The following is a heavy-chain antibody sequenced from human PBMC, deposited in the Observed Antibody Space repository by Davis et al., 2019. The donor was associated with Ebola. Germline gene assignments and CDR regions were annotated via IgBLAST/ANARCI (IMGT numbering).Heavy chain of an antibody. CDR3: AREDVVVPAARGGFDYYYGMDV. Sequence: GGSLRLSCAASGFTFSSENMNWVRQAPGKGLEWVAVISYDGSNKYYADSVKGRFTISRDNSKNTLYLQMNSLRAEDTAVYYCAREDVVVPAARGGFDYYYGMDVWGQGTTVTVSS. D-gene: IGHD2-2*01. CDR1: GFTFSSEN. V-gene: IGHV3-30-3*01. J-gene: IGHJ6*02. CDR2: ISYDGSNK.